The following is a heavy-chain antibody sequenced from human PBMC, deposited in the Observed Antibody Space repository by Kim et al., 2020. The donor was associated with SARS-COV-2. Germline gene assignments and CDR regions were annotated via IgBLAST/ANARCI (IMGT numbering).Heavy chain of an antibody. D-gene: IGHD3-3*01. CDR2: ISYEGTNE. CDR3: AKDGEWLSVQNYFDY. Sequence: GGSLRLSCAASGFTFSSYGMHWVRQAPGAGLEWVAAISYEGTNEYYADSVKGRFTISRDNSRSTLYLQMTSLRAEDTAVYYCAKDGEWLSVQNYFDYWGQGTLVTVSS. CDR1: GFTFSSYG. J-gene: IGHJ4*02. V-gene: IGHV3-30*18.